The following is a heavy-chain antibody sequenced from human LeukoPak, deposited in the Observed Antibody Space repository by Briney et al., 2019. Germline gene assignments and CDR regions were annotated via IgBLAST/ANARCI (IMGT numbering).Heavy chain of an antibody. CDR2: IKQDGSEK. V-gene: IGHV3-7*01. D-gene: IGHD6-19*01. CDR1: GFTFSSYW. CDR3: ARDPSSGWGSYFDY. Sequence: GGSLRLSCAASGFTFSSYWMSWVRQAPGKGLEWVANIKQDGSEKYYVDSVKGRFTISRDNAKNSLYLQMNSLRAEDTAVYYCARDPSSGWGSYFDYWGQGTLVTVSS. J-gene: IGHJ4*02.